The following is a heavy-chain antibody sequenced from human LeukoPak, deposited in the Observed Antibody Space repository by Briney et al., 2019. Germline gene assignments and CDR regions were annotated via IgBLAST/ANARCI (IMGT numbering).Heavy chain of an antibody. Sequence: ASVKVSCKAFGYTFIGYYMHWVRQAPGQGLQWMGWMNPNSGVTNYAQKFQGRVTMTRDTSISTAYMELSGLRYDDTAVYYCARELDSYQYYFDYWGQGTLVTVSS. CDR3: ARELDSYQYYFDY. J-gene: IGHJ4*02. CDR2: MNPNSGVT. CDR1: GYTFIGYY. V-gene: IGHV1-2*02. D-gene: IGHD5-18*01.